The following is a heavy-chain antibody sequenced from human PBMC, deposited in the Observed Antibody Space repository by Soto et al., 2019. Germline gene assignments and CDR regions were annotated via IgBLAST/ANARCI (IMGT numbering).Heavy chain of an antibody. CDR3: ARGAYCSGGSCYYYYYMDV. CDR1: GFTFSSYS. Sequence: GGSLRLSCAASGFTFSSYSMNWVRQAPGKGLEWVSSISSSSSYIYYADSVKGRFTISRDNAKNSLYLQMNSLRAEDTAVYYCARGAYCSGGSCYYYYYMDVWGKGTTVTV. CDR2: ISSSSSYI. V-gene: IGHV3-21*01. J-gene: IGHJ6*03. D-gene: IGHD2-15*01.